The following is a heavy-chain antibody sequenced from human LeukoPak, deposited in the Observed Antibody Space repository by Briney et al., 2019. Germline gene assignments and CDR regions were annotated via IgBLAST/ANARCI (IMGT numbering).Heavy chain of an antibody. Sequence: SETLSLTCTVTGGSIGHYYWSWIRQPPGKGLEWIGYIFYSGSTSYNLSLKSRVTISLGTSKNRFSLKMTSATVADTAVYYCARHQYGGGPIDHWGPGTVVTVSS. CDR1: GGSIGHYY. CDR3: ARHQYGGGPIDH. CDR2: IFYSGST. D-gene: IGHD4-23*01. V-gene: IGHV4-59*08. J-gene: IGHJ4*02.